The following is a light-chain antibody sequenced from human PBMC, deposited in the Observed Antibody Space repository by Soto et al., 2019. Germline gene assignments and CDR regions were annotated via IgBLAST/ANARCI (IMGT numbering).Light chain of an antibody. V-gene: IGKV3-11*01. CDR1: QSVSSY. Sequence: EIVLTQSPATLSLSPGERATLSCRASQSVSSYLAWYQQKPGQAPRLLIYDASNRATGIPARFSGSGSGTDFTLTISSLEPEDFAAVYYCPQRSNWPPGSTFGPGTKVDIK. CDR3: PQRSNWPPGST. J-gene: IGKJ3*01. CDR2: DAS.